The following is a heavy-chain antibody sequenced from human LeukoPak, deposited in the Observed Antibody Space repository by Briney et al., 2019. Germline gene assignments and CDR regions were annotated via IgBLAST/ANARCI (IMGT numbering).Heavy chain of an antibody. CDR2: IWYDGSNK. J-gene: IGHJ4*02. CDR1: GFTFSSYA. Sequence: GGSLRLSCAASGFTFSSYAMHWVRQAPGKGLEWVAVIWYDGSNKYYADSVKGRFTISRDNSKNTLYLQMNSLRAEDTAVYYCARDFRQDGYVNYWGQGTLVTVSS. CDR3: ARDFRQDGYVNY. D-gene: IGHD5-24*01. V-gene: IGHV3-33*08.